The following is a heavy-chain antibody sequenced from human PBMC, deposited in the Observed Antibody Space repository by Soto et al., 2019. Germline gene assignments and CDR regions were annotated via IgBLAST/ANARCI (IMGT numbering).Heavy chain of an antibody. Sequence: TSETLSLTCAVYGGSFSAYYWSWVRQPPGKGLEWIGYIFHGGSTYYNPSLRSRVTISVDRSRTQFSLKMSSVTAADTAVYYCARGRVVVPAAVMFNCLDPWGQGALVTVSS. CDR2: IFHGGST. V-gene: IGHV4-34*01. D-gene: IGHD2-2*01. CDR1: GGSFSAYY. J-gene: IGHJ5*02. CDR3: ARGRVVVPAAVMFNCLDP.